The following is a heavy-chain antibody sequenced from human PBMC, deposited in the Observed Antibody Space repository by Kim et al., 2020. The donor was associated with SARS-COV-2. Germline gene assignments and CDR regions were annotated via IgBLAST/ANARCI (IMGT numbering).Heavy chain of an antibody. CDR2: IYYSGST. Sequence: SETLSLTCTVSGGSISSSSYYWGWIRQPPGKGLEWIGSIYYSGSTYYNPSLKSRVTISVDTSKNQFSLKLSSVTAADTAVYYCARADLEWLSLDYWGQGTLVTVSS. V-gene: IGHV4-39*01. J-gene: IGHJ4*02. D-gene: IGHD3-3*01. CDR1: GGSISSSSYY. CDR3: ARADLEWLSLDY.